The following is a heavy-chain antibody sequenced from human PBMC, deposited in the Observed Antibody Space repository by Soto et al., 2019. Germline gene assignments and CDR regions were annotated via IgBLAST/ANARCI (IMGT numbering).Heavy chain of an antibody. Sequence: GASVKVSCKASGYTFTSYYFHWVRQAPGQGLEGMGIINPSGGGTSYPQKFQGRVTMTRDTSTSTVYMELSSLRSEDTAVYYCAREGRDQAFDYWGQGTLVTVSS. CDR1: GYTFTSYY. CDR2: INPSGGGT. V-gene: IGHV1-46*03. J-gene: IGHJ4*02. CDR3: AREGRDQAFDY.